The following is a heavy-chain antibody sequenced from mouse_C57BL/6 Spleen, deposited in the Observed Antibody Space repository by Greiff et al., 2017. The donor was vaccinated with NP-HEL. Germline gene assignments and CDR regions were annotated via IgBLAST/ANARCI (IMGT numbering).Heavy chain of an antibody. Sequence: VQLQQSGAELVKPGASVKLSCKASGYTFTSYWMHWVKQRPGQGLEWIGMIHPNSGSTNYNEKFKSKATLTVDKSSSTAYMQLSSLTSEDSAVYYCARELRLGAEAMDYWGQGTSVTVSS. V-gene: IGHV1-64*01. CDR3: ARELRLGAEAMDY. CDR1: GYTFTSYW. D-gene: IGHD3-2*02. CDR2: IHPNSGST. J-gene: IGHJ4*01.